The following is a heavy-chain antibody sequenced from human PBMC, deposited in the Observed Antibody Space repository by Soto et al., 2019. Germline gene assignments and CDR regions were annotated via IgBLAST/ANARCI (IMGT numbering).Heavy chain of an antibody. CDR2: ISPYNGDT. CDR3: ARDSYRILNFDY. Sequence: QVQLVQSGAEVKKPGASVKVSCKASSYTYTSYGVSWVRQAPGQGLEWMGWISPYNGDTNYAQNLQGRVTMTTDTSTNTAYMELRNLRFDDTAVYHCARDSYRILNFDYWGQGTPVTVSS. CDR1: SYTYTSYG. V-gene: IGHV1-18*01. J-gene: IGHJ4*02.